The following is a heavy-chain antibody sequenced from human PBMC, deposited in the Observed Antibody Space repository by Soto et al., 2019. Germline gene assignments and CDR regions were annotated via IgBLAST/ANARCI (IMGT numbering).Heavy chain of an antibody. Sequence: SGPTLVNPTDTRTLTCNVSGFALSNARVGVSWIRQPPGKALEWLAHIFSNDEKSYSTSLKSRLTISKDTSKSQVVLTMTNMDPVDTATYYCARIKRAAPYYYYYCMDFWGQGTMVTVSS. CDR1: GFALSNARVG. J-gene: IGHJ6*02. CDR2: IFSNDEK. V-gene: IGHV2-26*01. CDR3: ARIKRAAPYYYYYCMDF. D-gene: IGHD6-6*01.